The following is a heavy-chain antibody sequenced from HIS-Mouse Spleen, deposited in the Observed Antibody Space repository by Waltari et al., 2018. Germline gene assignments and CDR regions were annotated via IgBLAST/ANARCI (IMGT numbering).Heavy chain of an antibody. Sequence: QVQLVQSGAEVKKPGASVKVSCKASGYTFTGYYMHWVRQAPGKGLEWMGWINPNSGGTTYAQKFQGRVTMTRDTSISTAYMERSRLRSDDTAVYYCARALGYYFDYWGQGTLVTVSS. V-gene: IGHV1-2*02. J-gene: IGHJ4*02. CDR1: GYTFTGYY. CDR3: ARALGYYFDY. CDR2: INPNSGGT. D-gene: IGHD7-27*01.